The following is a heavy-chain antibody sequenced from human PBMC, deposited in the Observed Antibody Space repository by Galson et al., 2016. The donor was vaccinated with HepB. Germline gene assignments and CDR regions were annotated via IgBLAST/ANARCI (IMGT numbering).Heavy chain of an antibody. CDR3: AKGEYYYGSGVFFYFDY. V-gene: IGHV3-23*01. Sequence: SLRLSCAASGFTFSNYAISWVRQAPGKGLEWVSGIGGSDGTTYYADSVKGRFTISRDNSKNTLYLQMNSLRAEDTAVYYCAKGEYYYGSGVFFYFDYWGQGTQVTVSS. D-gene: IGHD3-10*01. CDR2: IGGSDGTT. J-gene: IGHJ4*02. CDR1: GFTFSNYA.